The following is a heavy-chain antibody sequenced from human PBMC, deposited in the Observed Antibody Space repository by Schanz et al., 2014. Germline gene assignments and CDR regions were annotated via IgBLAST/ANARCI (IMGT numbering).Heavy chain of an antibody. J-gene: IGHJ4*02. CDR2: INQDGSDK. V-gene: IGHV3-7*01. Sequence: EVQLVESGGGLLQPGGSLRLSCAASGFTFGTFWMSWVRQAPGKGLEWVANINQDGSDKSYVDSVKGRFTVSRDDAKNSLYLQMNSLRVEDTAVYYCARSEMDRGVIWGYWGQGTLVTVSS. CDR3: ARSEMDRGVIWGY. D-gene: IGHD3-10*01. CDR1: GFTFGTFW.